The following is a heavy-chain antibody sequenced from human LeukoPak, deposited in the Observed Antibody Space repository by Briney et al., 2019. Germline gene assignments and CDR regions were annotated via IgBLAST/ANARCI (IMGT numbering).Heavy chain of an antibody. D-gene: IGHD2/OR15-2a*01. V-gene: IGHV3-23*01. CDR1: GFTFSSYA. J-gene: IGHJ4*02. CDR2: ISGSGGST. CDR3: AKALVLYAFGY. Sequence: GGSLRLSCAASGFTFSSYAMNWVRQAPGKGLEWVSSISGSGGSTYYADSVKGRFTISRHNSKNTLYLQMNSLRAEDTAVYYCAKALVLYAFGYWGQGTLVTVSS.